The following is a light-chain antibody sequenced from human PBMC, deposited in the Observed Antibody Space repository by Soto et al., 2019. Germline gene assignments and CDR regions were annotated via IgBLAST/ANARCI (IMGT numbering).Light chain of an antibody. Sequence: DIQMTQSPSTLSASVGDRVTITCRASQSISSWLAWYQQKPGKAPKLLIYDASSFESGVPSRFSGSGSGTEFTLTISSLQPDDFATYYCQQYNSFTFGPGTKVDIK. CDR2: DAS. CDR1: QSISSW. J-gene: IGKJ3*01. CDR3: QQYNSFT. V-gene: IGKV1-5*01.